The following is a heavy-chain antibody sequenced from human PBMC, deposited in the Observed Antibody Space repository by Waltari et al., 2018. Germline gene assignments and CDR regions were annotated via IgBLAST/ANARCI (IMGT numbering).Heavy chain of an antibody. D-gene: IGHD4-17*01. CDR3: ATTLTLTTAFDI. J-gene: IGHJ3*02. CDR1: GYTFTSYA. Sequence: QVQLVQSGSELKKPGASVKVSCKASGYTFTSYAMNWVRQAPGQGLEWMGWSNTHTGNPTYAQGFTRLFLFSLDTSVSPAYLQISSLNAEDTAVYYCATTLTLTTAFDIWGQGTMVTVSS. CDR2: SNTHTGNP. V-gene: IGHV7-4-1*02.